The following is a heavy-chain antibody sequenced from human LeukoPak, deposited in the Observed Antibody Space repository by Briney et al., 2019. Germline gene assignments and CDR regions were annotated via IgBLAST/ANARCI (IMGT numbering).Heavy chain of an antibody. J-gene: IGHJ5*02. CDR2: IIPIFGTA. CDR3: ARAVMVRGVIPWFDP. CDR1: GGTFSSYA. Sequence: ASVKVSCTASGGTFSSYAISWVRQAPGQGLEWMGGIIPIFGTANYAQKFQGRVTITADESTSTAYMELSSLRSEDTAVYYCARAVMVRGVIPWFDPWGQGTLVTVSS. D-gene: IGHD3-10*01. V-gene: IGHV1-69*13.